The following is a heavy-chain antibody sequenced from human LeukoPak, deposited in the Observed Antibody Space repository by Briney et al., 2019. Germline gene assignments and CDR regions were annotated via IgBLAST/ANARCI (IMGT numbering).Heavy chain of an antibody. J-gene: IGHJ4*02. Sequence: SETLSLTCTVSGGSISSSSYYWGWIRQPPGKGLEWIGSIYYSGSTYYSLSLESRVTISVDTSKNQFSLKLTSVTAADTAVYYCARENHVGYSYGFDYWGQGTLVTVSS. CDR3: ARENHVGYSYGFDY. D-gene: IGHD5-18*01. CDR1: GGSISSSSYY. CDR2: IYYSGST. V-gene: IGHV4-39*07.